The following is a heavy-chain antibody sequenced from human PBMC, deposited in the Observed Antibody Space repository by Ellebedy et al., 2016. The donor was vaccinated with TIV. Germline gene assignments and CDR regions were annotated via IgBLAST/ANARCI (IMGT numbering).Heavy chain of an antibody. CDR3: AGGFGRVREYFGAFDL. CDR2: ISGSGGST. D-gene: IGHD3-10*01. CDR1: GFTFSSYA. J-gene: IGHJ3*01. V-gene: IGHV3-23*01. Sequence: PGGSLRLSCAASGFTFSSYAMSWVRQAPGKGLEWVSGISGSGGSTYYADSVKGRFTISRDNAKSSLFLQMSSLGDEDTAVYFCAGGFGRVREYFGAFDLWGQGTVVTVSS.